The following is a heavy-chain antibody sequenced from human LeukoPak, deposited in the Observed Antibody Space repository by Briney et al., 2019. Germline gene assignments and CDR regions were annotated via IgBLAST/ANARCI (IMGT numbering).Heavy chain of an antibody. V-gene: IGHV4-59*01. CDR2: VHHSGTT. D-gene: IGHD3-10*01. J-gene: IGHJ4*02. CDR3: AREASRAGTYYFDY. Sequence: SETLSLTCSVSGGSIRSDYWSWIRQPPGKGLEWIGYVHHSGTTNYNPSLKSRVTISVDTSKNQFSLKLRSVTAADTAVYFCAREASRAGTYYFDYWGQGTLLTVSS. CDR1: GGSIRSDY.